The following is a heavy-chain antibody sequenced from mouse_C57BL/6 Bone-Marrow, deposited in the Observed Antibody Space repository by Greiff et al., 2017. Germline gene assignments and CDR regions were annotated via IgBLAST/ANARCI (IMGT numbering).Heavy chain of an antibody. D-gene: IGHD3-3*01. CDR3: ARGTGYLDY. Sequence: QVQLQQSGAELVRPGASVKLSCKASGYTFTDYYINWVKQRPGQGLEWIARIYPGSGNTYYNEKFKGKATLTAEKSSSTAYMQLSSLTSEDSAVYFCARGTGYLDYWGQGTTLTVSS. V-gene: IGHV1-76*01. CDR2: IYPGSGNT. J-gene: IGHJ2*01. CDR1: GYTFTDYY.